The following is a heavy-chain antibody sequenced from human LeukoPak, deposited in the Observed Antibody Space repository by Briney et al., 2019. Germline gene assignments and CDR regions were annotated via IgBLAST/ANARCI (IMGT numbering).Heavy chain of an antibody. D-gene: IGHD3-10*01. Sequence: SETLSLTCTVSGGSISSYHWNWIRQPPGKGLEWIGYIYYGGSTNYNPSLKSRLTISVDTSKNQFSLKLSSVTAADTAVYYCARGPHISLVRGAPGLDYWGQGTLVTVSS. V-gene: IGHV4-59*01. J-gene: IGHJ4*02. CDR3: ARGPHISLVRGAPGLDY. CDR1: GGSISSYH. CDR2: IYYGGST.